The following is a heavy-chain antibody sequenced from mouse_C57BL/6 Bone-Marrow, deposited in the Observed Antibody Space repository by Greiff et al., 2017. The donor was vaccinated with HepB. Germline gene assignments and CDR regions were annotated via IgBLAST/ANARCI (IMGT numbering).Heavy chain of an antibody. V-gene: IGHV1-85*01. J-gene: IGHJ2*01. CDR1: GYTFTSYD. D-gene: IGHD2-3*01. CDR2: IYPRDGST. Sequence: QVQLKQSGPELVKPGASVKLSCKASGYTFTSYDINWVKQRPGQGLEWIGWIYPRDGSTKYNEKFKGKATLTVDTSSSTAYMELHSLTSEDSAVYFCRWGNYFDYWGQGTTLTVSS. CDR3: RWGNYFDY.